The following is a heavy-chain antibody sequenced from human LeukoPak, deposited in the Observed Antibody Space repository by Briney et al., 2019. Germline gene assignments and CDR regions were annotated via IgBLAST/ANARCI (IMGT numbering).Heavy chain of an antibody. Sequence: GGSLRLSCAAPGFTFINYNMNWVRQAPGKGLEWVSYISSSSYTIYYTDSVKGRFTISRDNAKNSLFLQMNSLRDEDTAVYYCAKSRSRYGLNWFDPWGQGTLVTVSS. J-gene: IGHJ5*02. V-gene: IGHV3-48*02. CDR3: AKSRSRYGLNWFDP. D-gene: IGHD4-17*01. CDR2: ISSSSYTI. CDR1: GFTFINYN.